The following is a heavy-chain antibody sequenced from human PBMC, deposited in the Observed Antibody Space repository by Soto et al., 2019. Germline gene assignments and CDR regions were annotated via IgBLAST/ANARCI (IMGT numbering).Heavy chain of an antibody. CDR1: GFTFSSYI. CDR2: ISSTSRTI. J-gene: IGHJ6*02. V-gene: IGHV3-48*01. Sequence: GSLRLSCAASGFTFSSYIMNWVRQAPGQGLEWVSYISSTSRTIYYADSVKGRFTISRDNAKNSLYLQMNSLRAEDTAVYYCARDWSTAGMDVWGQGTTVTVSS. CDR3: ARDWSTAGMDV. D-gene: IGHD4-17*01.